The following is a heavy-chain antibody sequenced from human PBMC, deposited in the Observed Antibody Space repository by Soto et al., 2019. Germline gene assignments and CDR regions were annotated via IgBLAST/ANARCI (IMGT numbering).Heavy chain of an antibody. CDR2: ISAYNGNT. D-gene: IGHD6-13*01. Sequence: QVQLVQSGAEVKKPGASVKVSCKASGYTFTNYAFSWVRQAPGQGLEWMGWISAYNGNTNYPQKLQGRVTMTTDTSTSKAYMELRSLRSDDTAVYDCARYLAAAGPFDCWGQGTLVTVSS. CDR1: GYTFTNYA. J-gene: IGHJ4*02. CDR3: ARYLAAAGPFDC. V-gene: IGHV1-18*01.